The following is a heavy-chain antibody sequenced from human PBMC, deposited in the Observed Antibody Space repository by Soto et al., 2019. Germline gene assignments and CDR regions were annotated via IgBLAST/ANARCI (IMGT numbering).Heavy chain of an antibody. V-gene: IGHV3-33*05. J-gene: IGHJ4*02. CDR1: GFTFRSYV. D-gene: IGHD3-16*01. CDR3: ARWGTTGGLEV. CDR2: TSSDGSNN. Sequence: QVQLVESGGGVVQPGTSLRLSCVGSGFTFRSYVINWVRQAPGKGLEWAALTSSDGSNNFYGDSVKGRFTISRDNSRNTVQLQMDSLRLEDTALYYCARWGTTGGLEVWGLGTLGSVSS.